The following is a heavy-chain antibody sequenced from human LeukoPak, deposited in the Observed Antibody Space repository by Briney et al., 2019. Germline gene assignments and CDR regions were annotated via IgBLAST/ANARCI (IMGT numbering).Heavy chain of an antibody. V-gene: IGHV4-4*07. CDR3: ARLRLYDSTGYSPGHYMDV. J-gene: IGHJ6*03. CDR1: GGPIYSYY. CDR2: LYLGVSA. Sequence: PSGTLSLTCTVSGGPIYSYYWSWVRQTAGKGLEWIWRLYLGVSANYNPSLKRRVTMSVDTSKKQLALKLNTVTAADTAVYYCARLRLYDSTGYSPGHYMDVWGKGNTVTVSS. D-gene: IGHD3-22*01.